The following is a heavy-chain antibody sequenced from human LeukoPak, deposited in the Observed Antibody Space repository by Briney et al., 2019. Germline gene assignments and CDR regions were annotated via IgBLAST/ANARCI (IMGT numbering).Heavy chain of an antibody. V-gene: IGHV1-46*01. Sequence: ASVKVSCKASGYTFTSYYMHWVRQAPGQGLEWMGIINPSGGSTSYAQKFQGRVTMTRDTSASTVYMELSSLRSEDTAVYYCARGTPLLWRNGPPAPFDYWGQGTLVTVSS. CDR3: ARGTPLLWRNGPPAPFDY. J-gene: IGHJ4*02. CDR1: GYTFTSYY. CDR2: INPSGGST. D-gene: IGHD3-10*01.